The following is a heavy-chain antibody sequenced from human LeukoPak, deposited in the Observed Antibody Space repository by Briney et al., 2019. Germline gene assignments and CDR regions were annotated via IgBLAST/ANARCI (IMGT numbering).Heavy chain of an antibody. CDR3: ARSEWNYVRWFDP. CDR1: GFTFSDYG. D-gene: IGHD1-7*01. J-gene: IGHJ5*02. CDR2: IIPILGIA. Sequence: GGSLRLSCEASGFTFSDYGMHWVRQAPGKGLEWVGRIIPILGIANYAQKFQGRVTITADKSTSTAYMELSSLRSEDTAVYYCARSEWNYVRWFDPWGQGTLVTVSS. V-gene: IGHV1-69*04.